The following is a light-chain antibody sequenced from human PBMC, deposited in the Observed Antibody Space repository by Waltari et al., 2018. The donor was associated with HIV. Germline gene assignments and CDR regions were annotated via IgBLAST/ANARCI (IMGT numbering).Light chain of an antibody. CDR1: QSINSW. CDR3: QQYKTYSGT. J-gene: IGKJ1*01. Sequence: DLQMTQSPSTLSASIGDSVTITCRASQSINSWLACYQQKPGKAPRLLIHEASSLESGVPSRFSGSESGTEFTLIINSLQPDDFATYYCQQYKTYSGTFGQGTKVEIK. CDR2: EAS. V-gene: IGKV1-5*03.